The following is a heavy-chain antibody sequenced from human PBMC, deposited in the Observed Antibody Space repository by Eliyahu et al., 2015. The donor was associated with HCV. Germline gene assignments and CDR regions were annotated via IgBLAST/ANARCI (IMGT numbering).Heavy chain of an antibody. CDR1: GGSISSGGYS. J-gene: IGHJ3*02. CDR3: AREGPRTHDAFDI. D-gene: IGHD1-14*01. V-gene: IGHV4-30-2*01. CDR2: IYHSGST. Sequence: QESGSGLVKPSQTLSLTCAVSGGSISSGGYSWSWIRQPPGKGLEWIGYIYHSGSTYYNPSLKSRVTISVDRSKNQFSLKLSSVTAADTAVYYCAREGPRTHDAFDIWGQGTMVTVSS.